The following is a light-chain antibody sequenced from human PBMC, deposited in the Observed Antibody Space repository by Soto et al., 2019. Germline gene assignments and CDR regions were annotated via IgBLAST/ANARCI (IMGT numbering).Light chain of an antibody. J-gene: IGKJ4*01. Sequence: IHMTHSPATLSASVVYRVTITCRASQNINNWLAWYQQKPGKAPKLLIYKASTLKSGVPSRFSGSGSGTDFTLTISSLEPEDFAVYYCQQRSNWPLTFGGGTKV. V-gene: IGKV1-5*03. CDR3: QQRSNWPLT. CDR1: QNINNW. CDR2: KAS.